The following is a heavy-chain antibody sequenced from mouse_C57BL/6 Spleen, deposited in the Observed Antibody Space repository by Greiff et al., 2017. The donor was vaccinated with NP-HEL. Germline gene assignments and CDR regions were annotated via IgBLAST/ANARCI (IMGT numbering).Heavy chain of an antibody. D-gene: IGHD2-4*01. CDR2: IYPGDGDT. CDR3: ARGGNYVVGKGDFDD. Sequence: QVQLQQSGPELVKPGASVKISCKASGYAFSSSWMNWVKQRPGKGLEWIGRIYPGDGDTNYNGKFKGTATLTADKSSSTAYMQLSSLTSEHSAVYCCARGGNYVVGKGDFDDWGQGTALTGSS. J-gene: IGHJ2*01. CDR1: GYAFSSSW. V-gene: IGHV1-82*01.